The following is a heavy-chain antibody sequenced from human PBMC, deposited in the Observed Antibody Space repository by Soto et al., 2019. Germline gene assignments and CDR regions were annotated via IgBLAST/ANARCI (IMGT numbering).Heavy chain of an antibody. J-gene: IGHJ5*02. CDR2: IYYSGST. V-gene: IGHV4-59*01. Sequence: SETLSLTCTVSGGSISSYYWSWIRQPPGKGLEWIGYIYYSGSTNYNPSLKSRVTISVDTSKNQFSLKLSSVTAADTAVYYCARVMLGSVNWFDPWGQGTLVTVSS. CDR3: ARVMLGSVNWFDP. D-gene: IGHD3-16*01. CDR1: GGSISSYY.